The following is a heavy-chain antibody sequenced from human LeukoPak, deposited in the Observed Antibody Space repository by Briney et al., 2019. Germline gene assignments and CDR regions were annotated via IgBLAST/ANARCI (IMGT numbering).Heavy chain of an antibody. V-gene: IGHV4-59*01. D-gene: IGHD6-19*01. Sequence: SETLSLTCTVSGGSISSYYWSWIRQPPGKGLEWIGRISSSGSTNYNPSLKSRVTISVDTSKNQFSLKLSSVTAADTAVYYCARGSRVGSGWYDWFDPWGQGTLVTVSS. CDR2: ISSSGST. CDR1: GGSISSYY. J-gene: IGHJ5*02. CDR3: ARGSRVGSGWYDWFDP.